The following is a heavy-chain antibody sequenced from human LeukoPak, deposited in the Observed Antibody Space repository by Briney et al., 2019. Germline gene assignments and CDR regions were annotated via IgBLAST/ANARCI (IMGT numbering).Heavy chain of an antibody. Sequence: GGSLRLSYAASGFTCSSYWMSWVRQAPGKGLEWVANIKQEGNEKYYVESVKGRFAISRDNAKNSLTRQMNSLRAEDSGVYCCAREYCSGGSGYHDQWGGGTRVSVSS. D-gene: IGHD2-15*01. CDR2: IKQEGNEK. J-gene: IGHJ4*02. V-gene: IGHV3-7*01. CDR1: GFTCSSYW. CDR3: AREYCSGGSGYHDQ.